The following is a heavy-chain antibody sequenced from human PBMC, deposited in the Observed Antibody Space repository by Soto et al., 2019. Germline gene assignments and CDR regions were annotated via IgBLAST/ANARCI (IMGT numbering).Heavy chain of an antibody. D-gene: IGHD1-26*01. CDR3: ARGLITGSQYSGGWYYFDS. V-gene: IGHV5-51*01. Sequence: PGESLKISCKGSGYSFTSYWIGWVRQMPGKGLEWMGIIYPGDSDTRYSPSFQGQVTISADKSISTAYLQWSSLKASDTAMYYCARGLITGSQYSGGWYYFDSWGQGTQVTVSS. CDR1: GYSFTSYW. J-gene: IGHJ4*02. CDR2: IYPGDSDT.